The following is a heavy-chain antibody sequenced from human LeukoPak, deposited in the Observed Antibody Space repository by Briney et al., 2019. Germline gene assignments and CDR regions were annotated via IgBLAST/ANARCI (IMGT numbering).Heavy chain of an antibody. V-gene: IGHV4-61*01. CDR2: IYYSGST. CDR1: GGSISSGSYY. D-gene: IGHD5-18*01. Sequence: SETLSLTCTVSGGSISSGSYYWSWIRQPPGKGLEWIGYIYYSGSTNYNPSLKSRVTISVDTSKNQFSLKLSSVTAADTAVYYCARGARGYSYGYAYWGQGTLVTVSS. J-gene: IGHJ4*02. CDR3: ARGARGYSYGYAY.